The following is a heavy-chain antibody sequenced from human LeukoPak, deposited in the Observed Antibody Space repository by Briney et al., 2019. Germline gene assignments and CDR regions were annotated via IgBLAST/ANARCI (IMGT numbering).Heavy chain of an antibody. D-gene: IGHD3-22*01. J-gene: IGHJ3*02. CDR1: GGSIRSGGYY. CDR2: IYYSGST. Sequence: SETLSLTCNVSGGSIRSGGYYWSWIRQHPGKGLEWIGYIYYSGSTNYNPSLKSRVTISVDTSKNQFSLKLSSVTAADTAVYYCARHDRGYCDSSGYYYSSPSAFDIWGQGTMVTVSS. V-gene: IGHV4-61*08. CDR3: ARHDRGYCDSSGYYYSSPSAFDI.